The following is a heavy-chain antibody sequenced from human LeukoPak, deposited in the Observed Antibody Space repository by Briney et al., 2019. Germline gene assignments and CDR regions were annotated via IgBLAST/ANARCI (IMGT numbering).Heavy chain of an antibody. J-gene: IGHJ5*02. V-gene: IGHV4-34*01. Sequence: SETLSLTCAVYGGSFSGYYWSWICQPPGKGLEWIGEINHSGSTNYNPSLKSRVTISVDTSKNQFSPKLSSVTAADTAVYYCARGYSSSWFWFDPWGQGTLVTVSS. CDR1: GGSFSGYY. D-gene: IGHD6-13*01. CDR3: ARGYSSSWFWFDP. CDR2: INHSGST.